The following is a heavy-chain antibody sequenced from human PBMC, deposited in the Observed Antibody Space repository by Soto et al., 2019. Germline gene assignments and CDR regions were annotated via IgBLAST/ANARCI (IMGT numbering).Heavy chain of an antibody. Sequence: GGPLRLSCAAPGLTVSSNYMSWVRQAPGKGLEWVSILHSGGETYYGDSVKGRVTISRDIFKNTVYLQMNSLRADDTAMYYCARSYSSSSRYFDYWGQGTLVTVSS. CDR2: LHSGGET. V-gene: IGHV3-53*01. CDR1: GLTVSSNY. J-gene: IGHJ4*02. CDR3: ARSYSSSSRYFDY. D-gene: IGHD6-6*01.